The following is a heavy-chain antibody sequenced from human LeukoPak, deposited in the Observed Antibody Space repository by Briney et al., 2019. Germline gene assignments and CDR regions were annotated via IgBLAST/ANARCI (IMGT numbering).Heavy chain of an antibody. CDR1: GGSVSSRTYY. Sequence: PSETLSLTCTVSGGSVSSRTYYWSWIRQPPGKGLEWIGYIYYSGSSDYNPSLKSRVTISVDTSKNQFSLRLSSVTAADTAVYYCARLAYNWILDYWGQGTLVTVSS. CDR3: ARLAYNWILDY. V-gene: IGHV4-61*01. CDR2: IYYSGSS. D-gene: IGHD1-20*01. J-gene: IGHJ4*02.